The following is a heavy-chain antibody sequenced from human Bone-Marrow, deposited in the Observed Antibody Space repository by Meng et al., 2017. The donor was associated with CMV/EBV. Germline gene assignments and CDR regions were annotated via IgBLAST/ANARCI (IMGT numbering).Heavy chain of an antibody. CDR3: ARDPQRGSSHFWDAFDI. D-gene: IGHD1-26*01. J-gene: IGHJ3*02. V-gene: IGHV4-39*07. Sequence: SQTLSLTCSVSGDSISSSGCYWGWIRQPPGKGLEWIGNVYYTGSAYYSPSRQSHVTISVDTSKNQFSLTLTSVTASDTAIYYCARDPQRGSSHFWDAFDIWGQGTIVAASS. CDR2: VYYTGSA. CDR1: GDSISSSGCY.